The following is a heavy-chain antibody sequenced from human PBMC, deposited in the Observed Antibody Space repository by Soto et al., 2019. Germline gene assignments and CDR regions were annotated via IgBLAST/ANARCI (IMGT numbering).Heavy chain of an antibody. CDR1: GFTFDDYP. V-gene: IGHV3-9*01. D-gene: IGHD1-26*01. J-gene: IGHJ1*01. CDR3: AKGCNSGSQGCEYFQQ. Sequence: PXVSLSLSCAASGFTFDDYPMHWVRQAPGKGLEWVSGISWNIGSIGYADSVKGRFTISRDNAKNSLYLQMNSLRAEDTALYYCAKGCNSGSQGCEYFQQWGQGTLVTVSS. CDR2: ISWNIGSI.